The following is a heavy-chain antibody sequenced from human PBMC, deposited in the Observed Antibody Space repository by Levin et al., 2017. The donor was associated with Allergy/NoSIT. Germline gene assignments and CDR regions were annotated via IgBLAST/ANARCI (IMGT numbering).Heavy chain of an antibody. CDR3: ARDRAIVTTNAIYYYGMDV. CDR2: IYDSSGST. V-gene: IGHV4-59*01. Sequence: SQTLSLTCTVSGGSIRSYHWSWIRPPPGKGLEWIGYIYDSSGSTNYNPSLKSRVTISVDTSKNQFSLKLSSVTAADTAVYYCARDRAIVTTNAIYYYGMDVWGQGTTVTVSS. J-gene: IGHJ6*02. D-gene: IGHD5-12*01. CDR1: GGSIRSYH.